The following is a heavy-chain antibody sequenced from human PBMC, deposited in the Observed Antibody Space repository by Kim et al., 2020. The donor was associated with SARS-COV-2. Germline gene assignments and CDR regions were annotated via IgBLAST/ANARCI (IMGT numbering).Heavy chain of an antibody. CDR3: ARGRAGVVPSPILGIGPHYDYYAMDV. V-gene: IGHV4-34*01. Sequence: SETLSLTCAVYGGSFSGFHWSWIRQPPGKGLEWIGEIYHSGSTNYNPSLKSRVTISVDTSKSQFSLKLNFVTAADTAVYYCARGRAGVVPSPILGIGPHYDYYAMDVWGRGTTVTVSS. J-gene: IGHJ6*02. D-gene: IGHD2-2*02. CDR1: GGSFSGFH. CDR2: IYHSGST.